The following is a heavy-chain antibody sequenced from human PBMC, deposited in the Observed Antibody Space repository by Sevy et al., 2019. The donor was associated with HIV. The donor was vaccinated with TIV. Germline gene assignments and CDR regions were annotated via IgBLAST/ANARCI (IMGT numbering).Heavy chain of an antibody. CDR2: ISSSGSTI. V-gene: IGHV3-11*01. CDR1: GFTFSDYY. Sequence: GGSLRLSCAASGFTFSDYYLSWIRQAPGKGLEWVSYISSSGSTIYYADSVKGRFTISRDNAKNSLYLQMNSLRAEDTAVYYCAREGLKGHVGAFDIWGQGTMVTVSS. CDR3: AREGLKGHVGAFDI. J-gene: IGHJ3*02. D-gene: IGHD2-15*01.